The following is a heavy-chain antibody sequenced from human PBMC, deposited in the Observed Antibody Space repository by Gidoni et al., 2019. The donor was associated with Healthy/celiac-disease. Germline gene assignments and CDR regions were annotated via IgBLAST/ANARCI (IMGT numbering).Heavy chain of an antibody. J-gene: IGHJ4*02. V-gene: IGHV3-15*01. CDR3: TTDTQQWLVRIYYFDY. Sequence: EVQLVESGGGLVKPGGSLRLSRAASGFTLSNAWMSWVRQAPGKGLEWVGRIKSKTDGGTTDYAVPVKGRFTISRDDSKSTLYLQMNSLKTEDTAVYYCTTDTQQWLVRIYYFDYWGQGTLVTVSS. D-gene: IGHD6-19*01. CDR1: GFTLSNAW. CDR2: IKSKTDGGTT.